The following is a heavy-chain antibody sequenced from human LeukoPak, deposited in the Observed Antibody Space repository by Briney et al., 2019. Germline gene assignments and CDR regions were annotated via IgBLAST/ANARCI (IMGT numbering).Heavy chain of an antibody. Sequence: AGGSLRLSCAASGFTFSTYAMSWDRQAPGKGLEWVSAVRGSGSDTYYANSVKGRFTMSRDSSKNTLYLQMNSLRAEDTAIYYCAKTSRGNSGYDSPFDYWGQGTLVTVSS. CDR1: GFTFSTYA. CDR3: AKTSRGNSGYDSPFDY. D-gene: IGHD5-12*01. V-gene: IGHV3-23*01. CDR2: VRGSGSDT. J-gene: IGHJ4*02.